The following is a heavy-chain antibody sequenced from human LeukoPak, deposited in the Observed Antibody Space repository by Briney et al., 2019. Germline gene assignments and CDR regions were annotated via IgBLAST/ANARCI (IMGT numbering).Heavy chain of an antibody. D-gene: IGHD3-3*01. CDR2: INPSGGST. J-gene: IGHJ5*02. CDR3: ARDFESGFWSGYYSSWFDP. V-gene: IGHV1-46*01. Sequence: ASVKVSCKASGYTFTSYYMHWVRQAPGQGLEWMGIINPSGGSTSYAQKFQGRVTMARDTSTSTVYMELRSLRSDDTAVYYCARDFESGFWSGYYSSWFDPWGQGTLVTVSS. CDR1: GYTFTSYY.